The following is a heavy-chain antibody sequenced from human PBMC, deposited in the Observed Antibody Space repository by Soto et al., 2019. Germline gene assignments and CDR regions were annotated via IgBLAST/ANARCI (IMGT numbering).Heavy chain of an antibody. CDR1: GGTFSSYA. D-gene: IGHD1-7*01. V-gene: IGHV1-69*06. CDR2: IIPISGAA. Sequence: SVKVSCKASGGTFSSYAISWVRQAPGQGLEWMGRIIPISGAANYAQKFQGRVTITADKSTSTSYMELSSLRSEDTAVYYCARDMTRTVVPYFDFWGQGTLVTVS. CDR3: ARDMTRTVVPYFDF. J-gene: IGHJ4*02.